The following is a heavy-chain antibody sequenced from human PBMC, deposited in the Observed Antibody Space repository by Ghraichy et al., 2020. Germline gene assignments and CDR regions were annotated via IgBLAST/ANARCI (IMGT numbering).Heavy chain of an antibody. CDR2: IDWDDDK. D-gene: IGHD1-26*01. CDR1: GFSLSTSGMC. V-gene: IGHV2-70*01. J-gene: IGHJ6*02. Sequence: SGPTLVKPTQTLTLTCTFSGFSLSTSGMCVSWIRQPPGKALEWLALIDWDDDKYYSTSLKTRLTISKDTSKNQVVLTMTNMDPVDTATYYCARIIRRWELLGSYYYYYGMDVWGQGTTVTVSS. CDR3: ARIIRRWELLGSYYYYYGMDV.